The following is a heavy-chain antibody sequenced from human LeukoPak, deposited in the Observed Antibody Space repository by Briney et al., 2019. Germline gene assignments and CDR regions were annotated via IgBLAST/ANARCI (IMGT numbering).Heavy chain of an antibody. J-gene: IGHJ4*02. CDR1: GFTFSSYA. V-gene: IGHV3-30*04. CDR3: AGAYSAYDPFDY. CDR2: ISSDGSNK. D-gene: IGHD5-12*01. Sequence: GGSLRLSCAASGFTFSSYAMHWVRQAPGKGLEWVAVISSDGSNKYYADSVKGRFTISRDNAKNTVHLQMNSLRVEDTAIYFCAGAYSAYDPFDYWGQGILVTVSS.